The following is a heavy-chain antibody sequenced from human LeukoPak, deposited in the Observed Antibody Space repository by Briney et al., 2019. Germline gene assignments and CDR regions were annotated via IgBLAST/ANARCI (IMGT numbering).Heavy chain of an antibody. CDR2: IWYDGSKK. CDR1: GFTFSSYG. D-gene: IGHD6-13*01. J-gene: IGHJ4*02. Sequence: PGGSLRLSCAASGFTFSSYGMHWVRQAPGKXLEWVAVIWYDGSKKYYADSVKGRFTISRDNSKNTLYLQMNSLRAEDTAVYYCARGASSSSLDYWGQGTLVTVSS. CDR3: ARGASSSSLDY. V-gene: IGHV3-33*01.